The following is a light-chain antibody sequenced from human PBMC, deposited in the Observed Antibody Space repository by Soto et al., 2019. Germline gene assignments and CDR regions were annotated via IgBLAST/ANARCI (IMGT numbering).Light chain of an antibody. CDR2: EVS. Sequence: QSALTQPPSASGSPGQSVTISCTGTSSDVGGYNYVSWYQQHPGKAPKLMIYEVSKRSSGVPDRFSGSKSGNTASLTVSGLQAEDAADYYCNSDAASIHYVFGTGTKLTVL. J-gene: IGLJ1*01. V-gene: IGLV2-8*01. CDR1: SSDVGGYNY. CDR3: NSDAASIHYV.